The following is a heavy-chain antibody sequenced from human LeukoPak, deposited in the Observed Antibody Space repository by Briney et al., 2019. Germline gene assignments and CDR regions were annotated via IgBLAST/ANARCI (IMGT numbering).Heavy chain of an antibody. CDR1: GASISSYY. Sequence: SETLSLTCTVSGASISSYYWSWVRQPPGKGLEWIGYIYSGGSTQYNPSLKGRVTISVDTSKNQFYLKLSSVTAADTAVYYCARARVRSYSYDSSGFYTSDWHFDLWGRGTLVTVSS. D-gene: IGHD3-22*01. CDR2: IYSGGST. J-gene: IGHJ2*01. CDR3: ARARVRSYSYDSSGFYTSDWHFDL. V-gene: IGHV4-59*01.